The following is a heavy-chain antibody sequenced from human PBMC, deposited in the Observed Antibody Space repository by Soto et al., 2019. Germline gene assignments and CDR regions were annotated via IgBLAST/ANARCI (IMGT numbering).Heavy chain of an antibody. CDR1: GGTFSSYA. CDR2: IIPIFGTA. V-gene: IGHV1-69*13. J-gene: IGHJ4*02. D-gene: IGHD6-19*01. CDR3: AVGAVAGTDDY. Sequence: ASVKVSCKASGGTFSSYAISWVRQAPGQGLEWMGGIIPIFGTANYAQKFQGRVTITADESTSTAYMELSSLRSEDTAVYYCAVGAVAGTDDYWGQGTWSPSPQ.